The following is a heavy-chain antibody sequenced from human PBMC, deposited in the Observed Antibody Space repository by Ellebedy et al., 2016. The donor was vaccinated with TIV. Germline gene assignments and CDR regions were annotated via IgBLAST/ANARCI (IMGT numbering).Heavy chain of an antibody. D-gene: IGHD3-10*01. CDR3: ARLADLWFGEIFD. V-gene: IGHV3-69-1*01. CDR1: GFTFNNAW. J-gene: IGHJ4*02. Sequence: GESLKISCAASGFTFNNAWMSWVRQAPGKGLEWVSSITDSSRTFYRDSVKGRFTISRDNAKHSLSLEMSSLRVEDTAVYYCARLADLWFGEIFDWGQGTLVTVSS. CDR2: ITDSSRT.